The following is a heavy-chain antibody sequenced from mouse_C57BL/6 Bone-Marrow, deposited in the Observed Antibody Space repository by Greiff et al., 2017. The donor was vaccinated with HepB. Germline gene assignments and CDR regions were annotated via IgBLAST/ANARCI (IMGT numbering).Heavy chain of an antibody. J-gene: IGHJ3*01. Sequence: VQLQQSGPELVKPGASVKISCKASGYTFTDYYMNWVKQSHGKSLEWIGDINPNNGGTSYNQKFKGKATLTVDKSSSTAYMELRSLTSEDSAVYYCASSLIYYDYDWFAYWGQGTLVTVSA. CDR2: INPNNGGT. D-gene: IGHD2-4*01. V-gene: IGHV1-26*01. CDR1: GYTFTDYY. CDR3: ASSLIYYDYDWFAY.